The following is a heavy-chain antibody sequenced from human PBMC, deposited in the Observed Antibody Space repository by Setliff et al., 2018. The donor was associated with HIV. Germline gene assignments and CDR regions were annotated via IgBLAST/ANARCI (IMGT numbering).Heavy chain of an antibody. Sequence: SETLPLTCSVSGGSINNYYWSWIRLTPGKGLQWIGCIYYTGNTNYNPSLKSRVTMSVDTSNNQFSLKLTSVTAADSAVYYCARRSGASYYSEFYYYMDVWGKGTTVTVSS. CDR3: ARRSGASYYSEFYYYMDV. CDR1: GGSINNYY. J-gene: IGHJ6*03. CDR2: IYYTGNT. D-gene: IGHD2-15*01. V-gene: IGHV4-59*08.